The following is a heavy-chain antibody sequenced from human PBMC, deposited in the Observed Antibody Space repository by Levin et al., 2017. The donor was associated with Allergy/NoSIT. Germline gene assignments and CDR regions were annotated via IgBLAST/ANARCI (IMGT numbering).Heavy chain of an antibody. D-gene: IGHD3-10*01. CDR3: ARDGPYGSGSPRNYYYYYMDV. V-gene: IGHV3-30-3*01. CDR1: GFTFSSYA. CDR2: ISYDGSNK. J-gene: IGHJ6*03. Sequence: GGSLRLSCAASGFTFSSYAMHWVRQAPGKGLEWVTVISYDGSNKYYADSVKGRFTISRDNSKNTLYLQMNNLRAEDTAVYYCARDGPYGSGSPRNYYYYYMDVWGKGTTVTVSS.